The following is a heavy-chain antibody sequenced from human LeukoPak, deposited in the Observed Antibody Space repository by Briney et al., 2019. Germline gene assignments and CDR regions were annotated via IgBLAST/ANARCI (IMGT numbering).Heavy chain of an antibody. Sequence: ASVKVSCKASGYTFTGYFLHWVRRAPGQGFEWMGWINPNSGDTSYTQTFQGRVTMTGDTSISTAYMELSSLRSDDTAVYYCARAQSLTAPAGTFANSWGQGTLVTVSS. V-gene: IGHV1-2*02. CDR2: INPNSGDT. CDR1: GYTFTGYF. J-gene: IGHJ4*02. D-gene: IGHD6-13*01. CDR3: ARAQSLTAPAGTFANS.